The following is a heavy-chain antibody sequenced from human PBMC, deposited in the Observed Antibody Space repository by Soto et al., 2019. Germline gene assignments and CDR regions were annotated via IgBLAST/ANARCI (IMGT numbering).Heavy chain of an antibody. CDR3: ARHGDNSRYYYYGMDV. CDR2: IYYSGST. CDR1: GGSISSSSYY. D-gene: IGHD1-20*01. J-gene: IGHJ6*02. Sequence: PSETLSLTCTVSGGSISSSSYYWGWIRQPPGKGLEWIGSIYYSGSTYYNPSLKSRVTISVDTSKNQFSLKPSSVTAADTAVYYCARHGDNSRYYYYGMDVWGQGTTVTVSS. V-gene: IGHV4-39*01.